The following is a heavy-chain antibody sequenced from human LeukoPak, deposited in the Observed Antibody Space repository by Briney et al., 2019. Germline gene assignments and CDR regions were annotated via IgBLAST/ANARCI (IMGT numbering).Heavy chain of an antibody. CDR2: INHSGST. CDR3: ARRPPLQMVRGVNSPD. Sequence: PSETLSLTCAVYGGSFSGYYWSWIRQPPGEGLEWIGEINHSGSTNYNPSLKSRVTISVDTSKNQFSLKLSSVTAADTAVYYCARRPPLQMVRGVNSPDWGQGTLVTVSS. CDR1: GGSFSGYY. D-gene: IGHD3-10*01. J-gene: IGHJ4*02. V-gene: IGHV4-34*01.